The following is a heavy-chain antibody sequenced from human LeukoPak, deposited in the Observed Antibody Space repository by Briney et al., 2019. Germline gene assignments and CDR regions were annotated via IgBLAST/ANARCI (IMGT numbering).Heavy chain of an antibody. V-gene: IGHV5-51*01. J-gene: IGHJ3*01. CDR2: IFPDDSHI. Sequence: GESLKISCKGSGYTFTTYWIAWVRQMPGKGLEWMGIIFPDDSHIRYSPSFQGQVTISADKSISTAYLQWSSLKASDTAMYYCVRPSGVVRGVIISVQAFDVWGQGTMVTASS. D-gene: IGHD3-10*01. CDR1: GYTFTTYW. CDR3: VRPSGVVRGVIISVQAFDV.